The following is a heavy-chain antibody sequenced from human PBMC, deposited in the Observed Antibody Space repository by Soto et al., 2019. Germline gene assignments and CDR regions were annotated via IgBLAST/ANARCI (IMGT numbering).Heavy chain of an antibody. D-gene: IGHD1-26*01. CDR3: ARDSGSYADY. Sequence: EVQLVESGGGLVQPGGSLRLSCAASGFTFSSYWMHWVRQAPGKGLVWVSRINSGGSSTDYADSVNGRFTISRDNAKNTLYMQMNNLRAEDTAVYYCARDSGSYADYWGQGTLVTGSS. J-gene: IGHJ4*02. CDR1: GFTFSSYW. CDR2: INSGGSST. V-gene: IGHV3-74*01.